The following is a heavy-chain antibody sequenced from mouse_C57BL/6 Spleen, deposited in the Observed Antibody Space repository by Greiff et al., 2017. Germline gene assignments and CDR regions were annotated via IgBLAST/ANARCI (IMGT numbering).Heavy chain of an antibody. CDR3: ARRGTYYGNYDWFAY. V-gene: IGHV1-81*01. CDR1: GYTFTSYG. D-gene: IGHD2-10*01. J-gene: IGHJ3*01. CDR2: IYPRSGNT. Sequence: QVHVKQSGAELARPGASVKLSCKASGYTFTSYGISWVKQRTGQGLEWIGEIYPRSGNTYYNEKFKGKATLTADKSSSTAYMELRSLTSEDSAVYFCARRGTYYGNYDWFAYWGQGTLVTVSA.